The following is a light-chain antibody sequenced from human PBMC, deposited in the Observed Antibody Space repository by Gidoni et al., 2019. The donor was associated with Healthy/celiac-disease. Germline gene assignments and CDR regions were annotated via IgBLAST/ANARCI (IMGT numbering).Light chain of an antibody. V-gene: IGKV3-20*01. J-gene: IGKJ1*01. Sequence: EIVLTQSPGTLSLSPGERATLSCRASQSVSSSYLAWYQQKPGQAPRLLIYGASSRATGISRLEPEDFAVYYYQQYGSSSRTCGQGTKVEIK. CDR1: QSVSSSY. CDR3: QQYGSSSRT. CDR2: GAS.